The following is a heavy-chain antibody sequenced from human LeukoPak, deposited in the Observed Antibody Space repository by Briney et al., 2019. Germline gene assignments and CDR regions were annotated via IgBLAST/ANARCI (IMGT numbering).Heavy chain of an antibody. D-gene: IGHD6-13*01. J-gene: IGHJ5*02. CDR1: GGSISSYY. CDR3: ARIYSSSWFLNWFDP. Sequence: SETLSLTCTVSGGSISSYYWSWIRQPPGKGLEWIGYIYYSGSTNYNPSLKSRVTISVDTSKNQFSLKLNSVTAADTAVYYCARIYSSSWFLNWFDPWGQGTLVTVSS. V-gene: IGHV4-59*08. CDR2: IYYSGST.